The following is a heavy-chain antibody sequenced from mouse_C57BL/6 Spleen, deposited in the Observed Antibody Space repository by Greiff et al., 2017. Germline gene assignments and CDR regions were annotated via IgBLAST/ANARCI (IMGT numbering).Heavy chain of an antibody. J-gene: IGHJ3*01. Sequence: QVQLQQSGAELVKPGASVKISCKASGYAFSSYWMNWVKQRPGKGLEWIGQIYPGDGDTNYNGKFKGKATLTADKSSSTAYMQLSSLTSEDSAVYFCARTYDGYYGGFAYWGQGTLVTVSA. CDR1: GYAFSSYW. CDR2: IYPGDGDT. V-gene: IGHV1-80*01. CDR3: ARTYDGYYGGFAY. D-gene: IGHD2-3*01.